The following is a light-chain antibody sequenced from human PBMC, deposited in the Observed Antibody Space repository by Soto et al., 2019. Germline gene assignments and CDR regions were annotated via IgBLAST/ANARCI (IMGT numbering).Light chain of an antibody. V-gene: IGKV1-5*03. J-gene: IGKJ1*01. CDR1: QSISSW. CDR3: QQYNSYPWT. Sequence: DIQMTQSPSTLSASVGDRVTITCRASQSISSWLAWYQQKPGKAPKLLIYKASSLESGVPSRFSGSGSGTEFTLTISSLQPDYFATYYYQQYNSYPWTFGQGTKVDIK. CDR2: KAS.